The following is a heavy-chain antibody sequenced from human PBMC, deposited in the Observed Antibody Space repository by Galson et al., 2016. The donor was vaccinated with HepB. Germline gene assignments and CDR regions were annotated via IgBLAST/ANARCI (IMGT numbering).Heavy chain of an antibody. V-gene: IGHV3-30-3*01. D-gene: IGHD1-14*01. Sequence: SLRLSCAVSGFTFSSFAMHWVRQPPGKGLEWVAIISNDGSNKNYADSVKGRFTISRDNSRNMLFLQMNSPRGEDTAVYFCARISKTGRHFDYWGQGTLVTVSA. CDR2: ISNDGSNK. CDR3: ARISKTGRHFDY. J-gene: IGHJ4*02. CDR1: GFTFSSFA.